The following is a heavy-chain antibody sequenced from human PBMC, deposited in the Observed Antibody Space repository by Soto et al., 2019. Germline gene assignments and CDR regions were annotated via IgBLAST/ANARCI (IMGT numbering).Heavy chain of an antibody. CDR3: GRDCSP. CDR2: IFHSGST. J-gene: IGHJ5*02. D-gene: IGHD2-21*01. V-gene: IGHV4-30-2*01. Sequence: QVQLQESGPGLVKPSQTLSLTCIVSGGSISSGGYSWSWIQQPAGKGLEWIGYIFHSGSTYYNTSLKSRVTISVDRSTNQFALKLGAVTAADTAVYYCGRDCSPWGQGPLVTVSS. CDR1: GGSISSGGYS.